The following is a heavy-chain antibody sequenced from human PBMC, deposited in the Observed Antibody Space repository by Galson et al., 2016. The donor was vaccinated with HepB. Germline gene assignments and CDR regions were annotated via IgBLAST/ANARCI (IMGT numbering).Heavy chain of an antibody. J-gene: IGHJ5*02. D-gene: IGHD3-16*01. V-gene: IGHV1-69*13. CDR1: GGIFNSYG. CDR3: ARASGYHYVSWFDP. CDR2: LIAIFGTA. Sequence: SVKVSCKASGGIFNSYGITWVRQAPGQGLEWMGGLIAIFGTANYAQKFQGRVTITADESTSTVYMELSSLRSEDTAVYYCARASGYHYVSWFDPWGQGTLVTVSS.